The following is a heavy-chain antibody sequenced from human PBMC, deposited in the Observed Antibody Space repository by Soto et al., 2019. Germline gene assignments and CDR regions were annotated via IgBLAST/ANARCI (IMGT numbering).Heavy chain of an antibody. J-gene: IGHJ6*01. D-gene: IGHD2-15*01. V-gene: IGHV3-30-3*01. Sequence: GSIRICCGASRLTFSAYAMHWVRQAPGKGLEWVAVISYAGSTKYYADSVKGRFTVSRDNSDNTMDLQMDSLRAEDTALYYFVRGGLLPNYYSHGMEVCGQRAPVTV. CDR3: VRGGLLPNYYSHGMEV. CDR2: ISYAGSTK. CDR1: RLTFSAYA.